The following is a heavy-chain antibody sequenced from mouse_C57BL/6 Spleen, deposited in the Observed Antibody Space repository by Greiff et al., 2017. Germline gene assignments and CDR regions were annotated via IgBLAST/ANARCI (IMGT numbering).Heavy chain of an antibody. V-gene: IGHV1-18*01. CDR2: INPNNGGT. CDR3: AGGYEVGWFAY. CDR1: GYTFTDYN. Sequence: DVQLVESGPELVKPGASVKIPCKASGYTFTDYNMDWVKQSHGKSLEWIGDINPNNGGTIYNQKFKGKATLTVDKSSSTAYMELRSLTSEDTAVYYCAGGYEVGWFAYWGQGTLVTVSA. D-gene: IGHD2-2*01. J-gene: IGHJ3*01.